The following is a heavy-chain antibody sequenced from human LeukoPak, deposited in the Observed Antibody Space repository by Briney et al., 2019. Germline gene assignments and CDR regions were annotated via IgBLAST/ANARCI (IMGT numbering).Heavy chain of an antibody. D-gene: IGHD3-10*01. CDR1: GGSFSGYY. CDR3: ARTIRGSTMVRGVLDY. V-gene: IGHV4-34*01. Sequence: SETLSLTCAVYGGSFSGYYWSWIRQPPGKGLEWIGEINHSGSTNYNPSLKSRVTISVDTSKNQFSLKLSSVTAADTAVYYCARTIRGSTMVRGVLDYWGQGTLVTVSS. J-gene: IGHJ4*02. CDR2: INHSGST.